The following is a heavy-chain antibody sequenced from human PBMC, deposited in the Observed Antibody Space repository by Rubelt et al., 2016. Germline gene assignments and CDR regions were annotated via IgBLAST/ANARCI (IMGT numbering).Heavy chain of an antibody. V-gene: IGHV3-23*04. J-gene: IGHJ4*02. CDR1: GFTFSNAW. Sequence: EVQLVESGGGLVQPGGSLKLSCAASGFTFSNAWMSWVRQAPGKGLEWVSAISGSGGSTYYADSVKGRFTISRDNSKNTLYLQMNSLRAEDTAVYYCVKDHIIAVAGTLGYSYFDYWGQGTLVTVSS. D-gene: IGHD6-19*01. CDR3: VKDHIIAVAGTLGYSYFDY. CDR2: ISGSGGST.